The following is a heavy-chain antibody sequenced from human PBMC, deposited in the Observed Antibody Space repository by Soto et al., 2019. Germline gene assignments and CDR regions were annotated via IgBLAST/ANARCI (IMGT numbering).Heavy chain of an antibody. V-gene: IGHV1-18*01. Sequence: QVQLVQSGAEVKKPGASVKVSCKASGYTFTSYGISWVRQAPGQGLEWMGWISAYNGNTNYAQKLQGRVTMTTDTSTSTAYMELRSLRSDDTAVYYCARVILRITFFGVVPNYYMDVWGKGTTVTVAS. J-gene: IGHJ6*03. CDR3: ARVILRITFFGVVPNYYMDV. CDR2: ISAYNGNT. D-gene: IGHD3-3*01. CDR1: GYTFTSYG.